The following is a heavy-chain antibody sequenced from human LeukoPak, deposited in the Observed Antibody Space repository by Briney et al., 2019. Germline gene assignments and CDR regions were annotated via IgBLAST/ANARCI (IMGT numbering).Heavy chain of an antibody. CDR1: GGSFSGYY. D-gene: IGHD3-10*01. CDR3: SRVKGPRTRYYYGSGSYPDY. V-gene: IGHV4-34*01. CDR2: INHSGST. J-gene: IGHJ4*02. Sequence: SETLSLTCAVYGGSFSGYYWSWIRQPRGKGLDWIGEINHSGSTIYNPSLQSRVTISVDPSKNQVSLTLSSATAACTAVDFVSRVKGPRTRYYYGSGSYPDYWGQGTLVSVSS.